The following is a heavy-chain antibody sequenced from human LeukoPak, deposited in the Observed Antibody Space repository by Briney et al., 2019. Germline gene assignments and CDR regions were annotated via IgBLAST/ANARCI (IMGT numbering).Heavy chain of an antibody. CDR2: IYYSGST. D-gene: IGHD5-12*01. CDR3: ARYVDIVTTSDAFDI. CDR1: GGSISGSY. Sequence: SETLFLTCTVSGGSISGSYWSWIRQPPGKGLEWIGYIYYSGSTHYNPSLKSRVTISVDTSKNHFSLKVSSVTAADTAVYYCARYVDIVTTSDAFDIWGQGTMVTVSS. J-gene: IGHJ3*02. V-gene: IGHV4-59*01.